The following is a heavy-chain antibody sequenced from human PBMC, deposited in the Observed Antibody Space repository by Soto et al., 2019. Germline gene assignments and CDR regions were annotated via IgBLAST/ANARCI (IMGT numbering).Heavy chain of an antibody. CDR3: AKALGNSYGSSYDY. V-gene: IGHV3-9*01. Sequence: EYGMPSVRQAPGKGLEWASGISWNSGSLGYADSVKGRFTISRDSAKNSLYLQMNSLRGEDTALYYCAKALGNSYGSSYDYSAQGTLLTVYS. CDR1: EYG. CDR2: ISWNSGSL. J-gene: IGHJ4*02. D-gene: IGHD5-18*01.